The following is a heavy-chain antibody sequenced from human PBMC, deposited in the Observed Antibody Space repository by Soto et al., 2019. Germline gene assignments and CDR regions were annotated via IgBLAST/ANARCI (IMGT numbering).Heavy chain of an antibody. D-gene: IGHD3-10*01. CDR1: GVSFNNNG. CDR3: ARVLYYGSGRYSPYGMEV. CDR2: VSPPFRTS. Sequence: QVQLVQSGAEVKKPGSSVKVSCKTSGVSFNNNGIGWVRQAPGHGLEWMGGVSPPFRTSNYARKFQGRISITADASTGTVNMELSSLTSEDTAQYYCARVLYYGSGRYSPYGMEVWGQGTKVTVSS. V-gene: IGHV1-69*01. J-gene: IGHJ6*02.